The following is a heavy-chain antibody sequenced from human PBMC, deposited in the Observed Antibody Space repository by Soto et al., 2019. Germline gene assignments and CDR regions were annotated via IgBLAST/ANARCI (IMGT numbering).Heavy chain of an antibody. V-gene: IGHV3-30*18. CDR2: ISYDGSNK. Sequence: QVQLVESGGGVVQPGRSLRLSCAASGFTFSSYGMHWVRQAPGKGLEWVAVISYDGSNKYYADSVKGRFTISRDNSKNTLYLQMNSLRAEDTAVYYCAKALAQYYDFWSGSLLDYWGQGTLVTVSS. J-gene: IGHJ4*02. D-gene: IGHD3-3*01. CDR1: GFTFSSYG. CDR3: AKALAQYYDFWSGSLLDY.